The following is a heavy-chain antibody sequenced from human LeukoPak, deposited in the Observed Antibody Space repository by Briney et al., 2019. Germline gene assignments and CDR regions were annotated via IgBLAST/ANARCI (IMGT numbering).Heavy chain of an antibody. V-gene: IGHV1-2*02. J-gene: IGHJ3*02. D-gene: IGHD3-10*01. CDR2: INPNSGGT. CDR3: ARGLKSFGEFSDVFDI. Sequence: ASVKVSCKASGYTFTGYYMHWVRQAPGQGLEWMGWINPNSGGTNYAQKFQGRVTMTTDTSTSTAYMELRSLRSDDTAVYYCARGLKSFGEFSDVFDIWGQGTLVTVSS. CDR1: GYTFTGYY.